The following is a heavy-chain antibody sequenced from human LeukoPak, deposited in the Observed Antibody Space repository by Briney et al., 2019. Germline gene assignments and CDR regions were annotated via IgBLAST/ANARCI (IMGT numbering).Heavy chain of an antibody. Sequence: GGSLRLSCAASGFTFSNYWMTWVRQAPGKGLEWVASIKEDGSEKYFVASVKGRFTISRDNAKNSLYLQMNSLRAEDTAVYCCARILWGSSASNWFDPWGQGTLVTVSS. CDR2: IKEDGSEK. CDR3: ARILWGSSASNWFDP. J-gene: IGHJ5*02. CDR1: GFTFSNYW. D-gene: IGHD3-10*01. V-gene: IGHV3-7*01.